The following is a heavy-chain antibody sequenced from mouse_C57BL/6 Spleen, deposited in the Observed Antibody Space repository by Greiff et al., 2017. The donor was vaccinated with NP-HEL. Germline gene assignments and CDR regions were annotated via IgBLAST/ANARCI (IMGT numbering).Heavy chain of an antibody. CDR3: ARGAVADEGYFDV. J-gene: IGHJ1*03. Sequence: QVQLQQPGAELVKPGASVKLSCKASGSTFTSYWMHWVKQRPGQGLEWIGMIHPNSGSTNYNEKFKSKATLTVDKSSSTAYMQLSSLTAEDSAVYYCARGAVADEGYFDVWGTGTTVTVSS. V-gene: IGHV1-64*01. CDR1: GSTFTSYW. CDR2: IHPNSGST. D-gene: IGHD6-5*01.